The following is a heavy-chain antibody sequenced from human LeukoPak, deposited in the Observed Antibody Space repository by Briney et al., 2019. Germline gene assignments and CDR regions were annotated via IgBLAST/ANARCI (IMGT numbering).Heavy chain of an antibody. Sequence: SETLSLTCTVSGGSISSYYWSWIRQPPGKGLEWVWYIYYSGSTNYNPSLKSRVTISVDTSKNQFSLKLSSVTAADTAVYYCARTFPEYYYDSSGYYLLYVDYWGQGTLVTGSS. CDR3: ARTFPEYYYDSSGYYLLYVDY. CDR2: IYYSGST. D-gene: IGHD3-22*01. V-gene: IGHV4-59*01. CDR1: GGSISSYY. J-gene: IGHJ4*02.